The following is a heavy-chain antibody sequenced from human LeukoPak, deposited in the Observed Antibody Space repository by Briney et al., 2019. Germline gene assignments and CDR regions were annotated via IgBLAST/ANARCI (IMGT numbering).Heavy chain of an antibody. Sequence: ASVKVSCKASGYTFTSYDINWVRQATGQGLEWMGWMNPNSGNTGYAQKFQGRVTMTRNTPISTAYMELSSLRSEDTAVYYCARGKLELQSYYYYYMDVWGKGTTVTVSS. V-gene: IGHV1-8*01. CDR3: ARGKLELQSYYYYYMDV. D-gene: IGHD1-7*01. CDR1: GYTFTSYD. CDR2: MNPNSGNT. J-gene: IGHJ6*03.